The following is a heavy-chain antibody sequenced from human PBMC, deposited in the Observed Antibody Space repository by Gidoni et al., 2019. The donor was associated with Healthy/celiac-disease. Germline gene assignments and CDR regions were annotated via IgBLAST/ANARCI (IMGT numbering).Heavy chain of an antibody. J-gene: IGHJ3*02. D-gene: IGHD1-26*01. CDR1: GFTFSSYE. CDR3: ARANSGSRLGAFDI. Sequence: EVQLVESGGGLVQPGGSLRLSCAASGFTFSSYEMNWVRQAPGKGLEWVSYISSSGSTIYYADSVKGRFTISRDNAKNSLYLQMNSLRAEDTAVYYCARANSGSRLGAFDIWGQGTMVTVSS. CDR2: ISSSGSTI. V-gene: IGHV3-48*03.